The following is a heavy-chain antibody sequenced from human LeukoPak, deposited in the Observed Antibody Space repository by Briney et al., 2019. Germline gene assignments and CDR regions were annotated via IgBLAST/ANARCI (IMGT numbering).Heavy chain of an antibody. J-gene: IGHJ1*01. CDR1: GFTFSSYA. V-gene: IGHV3-23*01. CDR3: ATDSSLNRREFQF. CDR2: ISGSGGST. D-gene: IGHD3-22*01. Sequence: GGSLRLSCAASGFTFSSYAMSWVRQAPGKGLEWVSAISGSGGSTYYADSVKGRFTISRDNAKNTLYLQMNSLRAEDTAVYYCATDSSLNRREFQFWGQGTLLTVSS.